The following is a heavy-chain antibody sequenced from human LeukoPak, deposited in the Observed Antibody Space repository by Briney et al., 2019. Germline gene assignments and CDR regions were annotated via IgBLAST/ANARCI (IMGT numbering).Heavy chain of an antibody. CDR3: AREGRSGSYFGRFDP. CDR1: GFTFSDYY. V-gene: IGHV3-11*05. CDR2: ISTSVTYT. D-gene: IGHD1-26*01. Sequence: AGSLRLSCAASGFTFSDYYMSWIRQAPGRGLEWVSYISTSVTYTEYADSVKGRFTISRDNAKNSLYLQMNSLRAEDTAVYYCAREGRSGSYFGRFDPWGQGTLVTVSS. J-gene: IGHJ5*02.